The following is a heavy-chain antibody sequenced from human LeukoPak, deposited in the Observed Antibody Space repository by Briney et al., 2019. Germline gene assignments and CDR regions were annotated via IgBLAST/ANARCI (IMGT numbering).Heavy chain of an antibody. CDR3: AREYYYDSSGLDY. CDR1: GYTFTSYY. CDR2: INPSGGST. Sequence: GASVKVSCKASGYTFTSYYMHWVRQAPGQGLEWMGIINPSGGSTSYAQKFQGRVTMTRDTSISTAYMELSRLRSDDTAVYYCAREYYYDSSGLDYWGQGTLVTVSS. J-gene: IGHJ4*02. D-gene: IGHD3-22*01. V-gene: IGHV1-46*01.